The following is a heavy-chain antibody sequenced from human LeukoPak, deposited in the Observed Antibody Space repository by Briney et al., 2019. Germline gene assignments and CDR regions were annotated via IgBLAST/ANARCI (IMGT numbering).Heavy chain of an antibody. D-gene: IGHD2-15*01. CDR2: ISAYNGNT. J-gene: IGHJ4*02. V-gene: IGHV1-18*01. CDR1: GYIFTSYG. CDR3: ARDDCSGGICYVAY. Sequence: ASVKVSCKASGYIFTSYGISWVRQAPGQGLEWMGWISAYNGNTDYVQKLQGRVTMTTDTSTSTAYMELRSLRSDDTAVYYCARDDCSGGICYVAYWGQGTLVTVSS.